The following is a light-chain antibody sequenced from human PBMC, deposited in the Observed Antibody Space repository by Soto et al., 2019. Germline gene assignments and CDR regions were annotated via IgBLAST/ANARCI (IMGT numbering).Light chain of an antibody. CDR1: QSTSSY. J-gene: IGKJ1*01. V-gene: IGKV1-5*01. CDR3: QQYNSYSGT. CDR2: DAS. Sequence: DIQMTQSPSTLSASVGDRVTITCRASQSTSSYLAWYQQKPGKAPKLLIYDASSLESGVPSRFSGSGSGTEFTLTISSLQPDDFATYYCQQYNSYSGTFGQGTKVDIK.